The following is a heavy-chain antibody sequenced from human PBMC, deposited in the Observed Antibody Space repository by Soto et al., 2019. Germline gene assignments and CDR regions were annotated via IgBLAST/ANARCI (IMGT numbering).Heavy chain of an antibody. CDR2: ISAYNGNT. J-gene: IGHJ4*02. CDR3: ARRVYYYDSSGMVDY. CDR1: GYTFTSYG. V-gene: IGHV1-18*01. D-gene: IGHD3-22*01. Sequence: GASVKVSCKASGYTFTSYGISWVRQAPGQGLEWMGWISAYNGNTNYAQKLQGRVTMTTDTSTSTAYMELRSLRSDDTAVYYCARRVYYYDSSGMVDYWGQGTLVTVSS.